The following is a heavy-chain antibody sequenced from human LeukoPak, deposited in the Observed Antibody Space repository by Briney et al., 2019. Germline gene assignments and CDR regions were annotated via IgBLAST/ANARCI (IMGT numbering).Heavy chain of an antibody. D-gene: IGHD4-17*01. CDR2: IYHSGST. J-gene: IGHJ1*01. CDR3: ARDRAYGDSEYCQH. V-gene: IGHV4-59*01. CDR1: GGSISSYY. Sequence: SETLSLTCTVSGGSISSYYWSWIRQPPGKGLEWIGYIYHSGSTNYNPSLKSRVTISVDTSKNHFSLKLSSVTTADTAVYYCARDRAYGDSEYCQHWGQGTLVTVSS.